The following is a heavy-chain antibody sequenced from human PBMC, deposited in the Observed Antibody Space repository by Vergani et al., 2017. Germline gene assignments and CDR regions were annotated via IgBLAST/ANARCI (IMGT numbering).Heavy chain of an antibody. J-gene: IGHJ3*02. V-gene: IGHV1-2*02. CDR2: INPNSGGT. Sequence: QVQLVQSGAEVKKPGASVKVSCKASGYTFTGYYMHLVRQAPGQGLEWMGWINPNSGGTNYAQKFQGRVTMTRDTSISTAYMELSRLRSDDTAVYYCARDLGGDGYNYGAFDIWGQGTMVTVSS. CDR3: ARDLGGDGYNYGAFDI. D-gene: IGHD5-24*01. CDR1: GYTFTGYY.